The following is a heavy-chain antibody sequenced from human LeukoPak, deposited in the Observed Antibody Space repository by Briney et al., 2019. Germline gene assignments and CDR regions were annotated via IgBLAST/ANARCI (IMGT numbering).Heavy chain of an antibody. CDR2: ISSSSSTI. J-gene: IGHJ4*02. CDR3: ARGGYGSGSYWNFYYFDY. V-gene: IGHV3-48*01. Sequence: GGSLRLSWAASGFTFSSYRMNWVRQAPGKGLEWVSSISSSSSTIYYADSVKGRFTISRDNAKNSLYLQMNSLRAEDTAVYYCARGGYGSGSYWNFYYFDYWGQGTLVTVSS. D-gene: IGHD3-10*01. CDR1: GFTFSSYR.